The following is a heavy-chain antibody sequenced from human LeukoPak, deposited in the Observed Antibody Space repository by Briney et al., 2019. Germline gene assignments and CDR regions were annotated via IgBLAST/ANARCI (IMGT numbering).Heavy chain of an antibody. D-gene: IGHD2-21*02. CDR3: ARHPQETYCGGDCYGLRTDY. V-gene: IGHV4-39*01. Sequence: PSETLSLTCTVSGGSISDSIYFWGWIRQPPGKGLEWIGSIYYSGSTYYNPSLKSRVTISVDTSKNQFSLKLSSVTAADTAVYYCARHPQETYCGGDCYGLRTDYWGQGTLVTVSS. CDR1: GGSISDSIYF. CDR2: IYYSGST. J-gene: IGHJ4*02.